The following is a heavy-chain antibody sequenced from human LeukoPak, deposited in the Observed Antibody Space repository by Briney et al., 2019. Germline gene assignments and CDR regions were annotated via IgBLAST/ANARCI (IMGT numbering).Heavy chain of an antibody. CDR1: GGSISSGDYY. CDR2: IYYGGNT. CDR3: ARRIATAGDY. V-gene: IGHV4-39*01. Sequence: SETLSLTCTVSGGSISSGDYYWSWIRQPPGKGLEWIGSIYYGGNTYYSPSLKSRVTISVDTFKNQFSLRLSSVTAADTAVYYCARRIATAGDYWGQGTQVTVSS. D-gene: IGHD6-13*01. J-gene: IGHJ4*02.